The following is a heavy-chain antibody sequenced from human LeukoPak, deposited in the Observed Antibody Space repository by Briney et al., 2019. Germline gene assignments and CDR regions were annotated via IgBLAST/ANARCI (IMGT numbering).Heavy chain of an antibody. CDR1: GYTFTDYY. Sequence: ASVKVSCKASGYTFTDYYIHWVRQAPGQGLEWMGWIHPNTVVTNFDQKFQGRVTLTRDTSISTAYMELSSLRSEDTAVYYCARDSPGYGGNSGLGYWGQGTLVTVSS. D-gene: IGHD4-23*01. CDR3: ARDSPGYGGNSGLGY. CDR2: IHPNTVVT. V-gene: IGHV1-2*02. J-gene: IGHJ4*02.